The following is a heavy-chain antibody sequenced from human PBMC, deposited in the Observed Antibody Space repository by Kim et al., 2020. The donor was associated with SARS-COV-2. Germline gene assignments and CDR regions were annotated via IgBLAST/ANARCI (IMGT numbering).Heavy chain of an antibody. CDR1: GFPFSSYW. D-gene: IGHD2-2*01. CDR2: IKQDGSER. J-gene: IGHJ6*02. V-gene: IGHV3-7*01. Sequence: GGSLRLSCAASGFPFSSYWMTWVRQVPGKGPEWVANIKQDGSERFYVHSVKGRFTISRDNAKNSLYLQMNSLRAEDTATYYCASLYSTRYYYGMDVWGQGTTVTVSS. CDR3: ASLYSTRYYYGMDV.